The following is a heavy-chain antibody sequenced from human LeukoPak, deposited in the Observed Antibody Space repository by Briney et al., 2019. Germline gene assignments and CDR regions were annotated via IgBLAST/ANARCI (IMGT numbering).Heavy chain of an antibody. D-gene: IGHD6-13*01. CDR2: IYYSGST. V-gene: IGHV4-59*01. J-gene: IGHJ4*02. CDR3: ARFIAAAGFDY. Sequence: PSETLSLTCTVSGGSISSYYWSWIRQPPGKGLEWIGYIYYSGSTNYNPSLKSRGTISVDTSKNQFSLKLSSVTAADTAVYYCARFIAAAGFDYWGQGTLVTVSS. CDR1: GGSISSYY.